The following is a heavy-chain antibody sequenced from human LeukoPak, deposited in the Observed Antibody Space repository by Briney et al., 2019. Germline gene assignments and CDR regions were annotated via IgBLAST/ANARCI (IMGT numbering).Heavy chain of an antibody. CDR1: GGSISSYY. CDR2: IYYSGST. D-gene: IGHD6-19*01. Sequence: SETLSLTCTVSGGSISSYYWSWIRQPPGKGLEGIGYIYYSGSTNYNPSLKSRVTISVDTSKNQFSLKLSSVTAADTAVYYCARDLYSSGWYGVFDYWGQGTLVTVSS. V-gene: IGHV4-59*08. CDR3: ARDLYSSGWYGVFDY. J-gene: IGHJ4*02.